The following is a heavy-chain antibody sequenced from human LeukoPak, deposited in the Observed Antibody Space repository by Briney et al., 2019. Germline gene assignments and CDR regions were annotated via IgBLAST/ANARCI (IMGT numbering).Heavy chain of an antibody. D-gene: IGHD5-18*01. Sequence: PSQTLSLTCAVSGGSISSGGYSWSWIRQPPGKGLEWIGYIYHSGSTYYNPSLKSRVTISVDRPKNQFSLKLSSVTAADTAVYYCASRYSYGAFDIWGQGTMVTVSS. J-gene: IGHJ3*02. CDR2: IYHSGST. V-gene: IGHV4-30-2*01. CDR1: GGSISSGGYS. CDR3: ASRYSYGAFDI.